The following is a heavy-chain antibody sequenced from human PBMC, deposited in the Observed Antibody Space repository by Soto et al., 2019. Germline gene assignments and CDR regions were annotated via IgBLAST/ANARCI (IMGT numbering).Heavy chain of an antibody. J-gene: IGHJ5*02. V-gene: IGHV1-8*02. D-gene: IGHD6-13*01. Sequence: GASVTVSCKDSVYTFINFDISWVRQAAGQGLEWLGWMNPGSGKTGYASKFQGRVAMTRDASTGTSHLELSSLTSDDTAVYYCARMASAGTLNWFDPWGQGTLVTVSS. CDR3: ARMASAGTLNWFDP. CDR1: VYTFINFD. CDR2: MNPGSGKT.